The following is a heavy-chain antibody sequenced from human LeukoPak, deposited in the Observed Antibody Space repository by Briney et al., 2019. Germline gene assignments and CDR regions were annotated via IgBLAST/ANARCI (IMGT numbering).Heavy chain of an antibody. V-gene: IGHV3-23*01. D-gene: IGHD3-3*01. Sequence: PGGSLRLSCAASGFTFGSYAMSWVRQAPGKGLEWVSAISDGGGTRYYADSVKGRFTISRDNSMNTLYLQMNSLRAEDTAVYYCAKLLEWLSDAFDIWGQGTMVTVSS. CDR1: GFTFGSYA. CDR3: AKLLEWLSDAFDI. CDR2: ISDGGGTR. J-gene: IGHJ3*02.